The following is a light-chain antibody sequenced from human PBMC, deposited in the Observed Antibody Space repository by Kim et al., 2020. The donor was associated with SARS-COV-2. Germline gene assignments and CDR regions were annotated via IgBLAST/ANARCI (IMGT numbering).Light chain of an antibody. J-gene: IGLJ1*01. Sequence: GQSIPISCTGTSSDVGGYNYDTWYQQNAGKATKRMIYDVSNRPSGVSNRFSGSKSGNTASLTISGIQAEDEADYYCSSYTSSSTKVFGTGTKVTIL. V-gene: IGLV2-14*03. CDR3: SSYTSSSTKV. CDR1: SSDVGGYNY. CDR2: DVS.